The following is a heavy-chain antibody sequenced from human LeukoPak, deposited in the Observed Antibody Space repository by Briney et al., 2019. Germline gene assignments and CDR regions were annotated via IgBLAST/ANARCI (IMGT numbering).Heavy chain of an antibody. J-gene: IGHJ4*02. Sequence: SETLSLTCTVSGGSIGSYYWSWIRQPPGKGLEWIGYIYYSGSTNHNPSLKSRVTISVDTSKNQFSLKLSSVIAADTAVYYCARAPWGRSDFWSGHPYYFDYWGQGTLVTVSS. V-gene: IGHV4-59*01. CDR3: ARAPWGRSDFWSGHPYYFDY. CDR1: GGSIGSYY. CDR2: IYYSGST. D-gene: IGHD3-3*01.